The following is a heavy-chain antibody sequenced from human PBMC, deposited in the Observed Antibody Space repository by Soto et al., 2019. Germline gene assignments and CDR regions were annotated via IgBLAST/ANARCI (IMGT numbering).Heavy chain of an antibody. CDR2: VKSKTAGGTA. Sequence: PGGSLRLSSAAPGFTFSIAWMSWVRPAPGKGLEWVGRVKSKTAGGTADYAAPVKGRFTISRDDSKNTLYLQMSSLKTEDTGVYYCTTDWGMFSDRWGQGALVTVSS. V-gene: IGHV3-15*01. CDR1: GFTFSIAW. J-gene: IGHJ5*02. CDR3: TTDWGMFSDR. D-gene: IGHD7-27*01.